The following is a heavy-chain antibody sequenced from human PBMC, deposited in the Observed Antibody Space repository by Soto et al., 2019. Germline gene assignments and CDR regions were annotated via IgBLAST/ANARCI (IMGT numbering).Heavy chain of an antibody. J-gene: IGHJ4*02. CDR2: INHSGST. Sequence: SETLSLTCAVYGGSFSGYYWSWIRQPPGKGLEWIGEINHSGSTNYNPSLKSRVTISVDTSKNQFSLKLSSVTAADTAVYYCARGPTGPPYYYDSRGQFRGTTLHHDYWGQGTLVTVSS. CDR3: ARGPTGPPYYYDSRGQFRGTTLHHDY. D-gene: IGHD3-22*01. V-gene: IGHV4-34*01. CDR1: GGSFSGYY.